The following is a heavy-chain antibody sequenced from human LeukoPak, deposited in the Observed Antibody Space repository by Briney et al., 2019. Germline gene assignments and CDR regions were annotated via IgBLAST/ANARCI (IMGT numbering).Heavy chain of an antibody. D-gene: IGHD3-3*01. V-gene: IGHV3-48*04. J-gene: IGHJ4*02. Sequence: PGGSLRLSCAASAFTFSDYSMNWVRQAPGKGLEWISYISGRSSTIYYADSVRGRFTISRDNAKNSLYLQMNSLRAEDTAMYYCARVRFLERSQYYFDYWGQGTLVTVSS. CDR2: ISGRSSTI. CDR3: ARVRFLERSQYYFDY. CDR1: AFTFSDYS.